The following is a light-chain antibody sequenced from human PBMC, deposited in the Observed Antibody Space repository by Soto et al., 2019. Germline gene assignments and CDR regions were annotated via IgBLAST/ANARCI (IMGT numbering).Light chain of an antibody. J-gene: IGLJ3*02. CDR3: AAWDDSLNGHV. CDR1: SSNIGSNT. Sequence: QSVLTQPPSASGTPGQRVTISCSGSSSNIGSNTVNWYQQLPGTAPKLLIYSNNQRPSGVPDRFSGSKSGTSASLAISGLQSEDEADYYCAAWDDSLNGHVFGGGTKXXVL. V-gene: IGLV1-44*01. CDR2: SNN.